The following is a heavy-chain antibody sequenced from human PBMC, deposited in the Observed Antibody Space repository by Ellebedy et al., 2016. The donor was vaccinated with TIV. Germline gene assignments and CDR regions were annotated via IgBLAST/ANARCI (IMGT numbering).Heavy chain of an antibody. CDR3: ATAIGYCSGGSCYAN. J-gene: IGHJ1*01. D-gene: IGHD2-15*01. Sequence: SETLSLTXAVYGGSFSGYYWSWIRQPPGKGLEWIGEINHSGSTDYNPSLKSRVTISVDTSKNQFSLKLSSVTAADTAVYYCATAIGYCSGGSCYANWGQGTLVTVSS. CDR2: INHSGST. CDR1: GGSFSGYY. V-gene: IGHV4-34*01.